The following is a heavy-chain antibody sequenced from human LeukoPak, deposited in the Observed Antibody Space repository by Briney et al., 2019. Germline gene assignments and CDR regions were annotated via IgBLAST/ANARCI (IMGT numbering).Heavy chain of an antibody. V-gene: IGHV3-74*01. J-gene: IGHJ4*02. CDR2: INSDGSST. D-gene: IGHD4-17*01. CDR1: GFNFSSYW. CDR3: AIPLYGEVDASPDY. Sequence: PGGSLRLSCAASGFNFSSYWMHWVRQAPGKGLVWVSRINSDGSSTSYADSVKGRFTISRDNANNTLYLQMNSLRAEDTAVYYCAIPLYGEVDASPDYWGQGTLVTVSS.